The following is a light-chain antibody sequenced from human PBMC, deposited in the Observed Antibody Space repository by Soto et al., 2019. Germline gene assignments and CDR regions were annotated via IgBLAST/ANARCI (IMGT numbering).Light chain of an antibody. CDR3: QQYYSYPIT. V-gene: IGKV1-8*01. Sequence: AIRLTQSPSSLSASTGDRVTITCRASQGISSYLAWYQQKPGKAPKLLIYAASTLQSGVPSRFSGSGSGTDFTLTIICLQSEDFATYYCQQYYSYPITFGQGTRLEIK. CDR1: QGISSY. CDR2: AAS. J-gene: IGKJ5*01.